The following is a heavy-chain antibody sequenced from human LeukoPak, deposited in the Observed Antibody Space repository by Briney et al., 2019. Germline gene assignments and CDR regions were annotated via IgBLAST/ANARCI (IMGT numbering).Heavy chain of an antibody. CDR3: ARDLTGDQFFDP. CDR1: GGSISNDGYY. D-gene: IGHD7-27*01. J-gene: IGHJ5*02. Sequence: PSQTLSLTCNVSGGSISNDGYYGSWIRQHPGKGLEWLGYIYYSGSTYYNPSLKSRVTLSVDTSKSQFSLRLSSVTAADTAVYYCARDLTGDQFFDPWGQGTLVTVSS. V-gene: IGHV4-31*03. CDR2: IYYSGST.